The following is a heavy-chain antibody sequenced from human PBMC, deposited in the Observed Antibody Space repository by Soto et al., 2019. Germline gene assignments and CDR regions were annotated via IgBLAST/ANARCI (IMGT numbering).Heavy chain of an antibody. CDR3: ARDTLYSSFFDY. CDR2: IKQDGSEK. D-gene: IGHD6-6*01. J-gene: IGHJ4*02. CDR1: GFTFSSYW. V-gene: IGHV3-7*01. Sequence: EVQLVESGGGLVQPGGSLRLSCAAPGFTFSSYWMSWVRQAPGKGLEWVANIKQDGSEKYYVDSVKGRFTISRDNAKNSLYLQMNSLRAEDTAVYYCARDTLYSSFFDYWGQGTLVTVSS.